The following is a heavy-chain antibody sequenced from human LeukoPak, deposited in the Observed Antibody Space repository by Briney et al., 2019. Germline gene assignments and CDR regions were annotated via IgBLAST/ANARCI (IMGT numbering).Heavy chain of an antibody. V-gene: IGHV3-7*01. D-gene: IGHD4-23*01. CDR2: IKEDGTQK. CDR3: VRGGWELDY. CDR1: GFSFQYYW. Sequence: GGSLRLSCAASGFSFQYYWMAWVRQAPGMGLEWVAHIKEDGTQKFYVDSVRGRFTIAKDDARNALYLQMNSLRDEDTAIYYCVRGGWELDYWGQGTLVIVSS. J-gene: IGHJ4*02.